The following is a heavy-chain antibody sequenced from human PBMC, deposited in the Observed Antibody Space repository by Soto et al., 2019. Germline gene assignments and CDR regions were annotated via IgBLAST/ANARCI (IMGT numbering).Heavy chain of an antibody. D-gene: IGHD2-2*01. CDR3: ARDPRYCSSTSCRRGYYYGMDV. J-gene: IGHJ6*02. V-gene: IGHV1-69*13. Sequence: PVKGSWKGSGGGLSSYAIGWGRQAPVQGLEWMGGIIPIFGTANYAQKFQGRVTITADESTSTAYMELSSLRSEDTAVYYCARDPRYCSSTSCRRGYYYGMDVWGQGTTVTVSS. CDR2: IIPIFGTA. CDR1: GGGLSSYA.